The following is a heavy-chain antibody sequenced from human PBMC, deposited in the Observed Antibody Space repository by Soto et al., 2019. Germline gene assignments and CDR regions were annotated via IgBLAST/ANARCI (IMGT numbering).Heavy chain of an antibody. J-gene: IGHJ6*02. CDR2: IYPGDSDT. V-gene: IGHV5-51*01. CDR1: GYSFTSYW. Sequence: GESLKISCKGSGYSFTSYWIGWVRQMPGKGLEGIGIIYPGDSDTRYSPSFQGQVTISADKSIRTAYLQWSSLKGSDTAMYYCARLRGRYYYYYGMDVWGQGTTVTVSS. CDR3: ARLRGRYYYYYGMDV.